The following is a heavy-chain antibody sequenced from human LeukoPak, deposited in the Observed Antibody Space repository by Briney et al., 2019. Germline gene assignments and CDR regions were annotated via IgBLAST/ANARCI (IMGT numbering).Heavy chain of an antibody. CDR3: AKGDDYSNSGDFDY. J-gene: IGHJ4*02. Sequence: SETLSLTCAVSGYSINSAYYWGWIRQPAGKGLEWIGRIYTSGSTNYNPSLKSRVTMSVDTSKNQFSLKLSSVTAADTAVYYCAKGDDYSNSGDFDYWGQGTLVTVSS. CDR2: IYTSGST. D-gene: IGHD4-11*01. CDR1: GYSINSAYY. V-gene: IGHV4-4*07.